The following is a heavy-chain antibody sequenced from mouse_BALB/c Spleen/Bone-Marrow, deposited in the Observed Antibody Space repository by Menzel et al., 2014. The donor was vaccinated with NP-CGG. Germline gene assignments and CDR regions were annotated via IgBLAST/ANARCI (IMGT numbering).Heavy chain of an antibody. D-gene: IGHD1-1*01. CDR2: IYPGDGST. CDR3: ARTTVWYFDV. J-gene: IGHJ1*01. V-gene: IGHV1S56*01. Sequence: VQLQESGPELVKPGASVKMSCKASGYTFTSYYIHWVKQRPGQGREWIGWIYPGDGSTKYNEKFKGKTTLTADKSSSTAYMLLSSLTSEDSAIYFCARTTVWYFDVWGAGTPVTVSS. CDR1: GYTFTSYY.